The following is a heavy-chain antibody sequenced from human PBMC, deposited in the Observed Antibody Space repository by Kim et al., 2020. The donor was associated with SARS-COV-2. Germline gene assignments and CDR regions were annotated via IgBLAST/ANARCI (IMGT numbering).Heavy chain of an antibody. J-gene: IGHJ4*02. CDR3: ASSWYHY. V-gene: IGHV6-1*01. CDR2: SKWYK. D-gene: IGHD6-13*01. Sequence: SKWYKDYALAVKRRITIKPDTSKNQFSLQLNSVTPEDTAVYYCASSWYHYWGQGTLVTVSS.